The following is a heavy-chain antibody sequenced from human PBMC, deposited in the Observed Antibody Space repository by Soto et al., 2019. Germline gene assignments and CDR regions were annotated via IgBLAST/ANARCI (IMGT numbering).Heavy chain of an antibody. V-gene: IGHV4-61*01. CDR3: ARDRHYYDSSRGFDY. Sequence: QVQLQESGPGLVKPSETLSLTCTVSGGSVSSGSYYWSWIRQPPGKGLEWIGYIYYSGSTNYNPSRKSRVTISVDTSKNQFSLKLSSVTAADTAVYYCARDRHYYDSSRGFDYWGQGTLVTVSS. J-gene: IGHJ4*02. CDR2: IYYSGST. CDR1: GGSVSSGSYY. D-gene: IGHD3-22*01.